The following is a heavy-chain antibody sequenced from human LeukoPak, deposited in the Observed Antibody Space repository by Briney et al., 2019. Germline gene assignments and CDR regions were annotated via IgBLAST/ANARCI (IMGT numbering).Heavy chain of an antibody. D-gene: IGHD6-13*01. Sequence: PGGSLRLSCAASGFTFSSYAMSWVRQAPGKGLEWVSAISGSGGSTYYADSVKGRFTISRDNSKNMLYLQMNSLRAEDTAVYYCAKGPYSSSWYPWFDPWGQGTLVTVSS. CDR1: GFTFSSYA. J-gene: IGHJ5*02. CDR2: ISGSGGST. CDR3: AKGPYSSSWYPWFDP. V-gene: IGHV3-23*01.